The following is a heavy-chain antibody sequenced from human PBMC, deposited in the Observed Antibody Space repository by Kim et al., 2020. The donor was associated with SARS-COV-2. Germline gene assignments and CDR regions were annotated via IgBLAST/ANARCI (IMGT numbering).Heavy chain of an antibody. J-gene: IGHJ6*02. CDR2: IYYSGST. CDR1: GGSISSGGYY. CDR3: ARQPYDILTGIDNYGMDV. Sequence: SETLSLTCTVSGGSISSGGYYWSWIRQHPGKGLEWIGYIYYSGSTYYNPSLKSRVTISVDTSKNQFSLKLSSVTAADTAVYYCARQPYDILTGIDNYGMDVWGQGTTVTVSS. V-gene: IGHV4-31*03. D-gene: IGHD3-9*01.